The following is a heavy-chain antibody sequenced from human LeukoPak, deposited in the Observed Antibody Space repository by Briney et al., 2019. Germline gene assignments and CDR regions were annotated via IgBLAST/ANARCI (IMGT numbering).Heavy chain of an antibody. CDR3: ARDRPSGLLSDAIDI. CDR2: ISSSSSYI. V-gene: IGHV3-21*01. J-gene: IGHJ3*02. D-gene: IGHD2-15*01. CDR1: GFTFSSYS. Sequence: GGSLRLSCAAPGFTFSSYSMNWVRQAPGKGLEWVSSISSSSSYIYYADSVKGRFTISRDNAKNSLYLQMNSLRAEDTAVYYCARDRPSGLLSDAIDIWGQGTMVTVSS.